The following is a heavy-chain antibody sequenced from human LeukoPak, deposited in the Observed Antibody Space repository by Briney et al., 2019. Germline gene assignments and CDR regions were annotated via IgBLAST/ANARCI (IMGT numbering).Heavy chain of an antibody. CDR2: IWYDGSNK. CDR1: GFTFSSYA. V-gene: IGHV3-33*01. D-gene: IGHD5-12*01. CDR3: ARDQRDIVAAIGGPGY. J-gene: IGHJ4*02. Sequence: GGSLRLSCVASGFTFSSYAMHWVRQAPGKGLEWVAVIWYDGSNKYYAESVKGRFTISRDNSKNTVYLQMNSLRAEDTAVYYCARDQRDIVAAIGGPGYWDQGTLVTVSS.